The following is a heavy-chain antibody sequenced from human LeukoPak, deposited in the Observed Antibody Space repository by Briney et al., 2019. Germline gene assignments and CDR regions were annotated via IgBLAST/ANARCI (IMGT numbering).Heavy chain of an antibody. J-gene: IGHJ4*02. Sequence: GGSLRLSCAASGFIFSNYAMNWVRQAPGKGLEWVSGISGSGDSTYYADSVKGRFTISRDNSKNTLYLQMNSLRVEDTAAYYCAKVRAPSGWFNSDYWGQGTLVTVSS. CDR3: AKVRAPSGWFNSDY. D-gene: IGHD6-19*01. V-gene: IGHV3-23*01. CDR1: GFIFSNYA. CDR2: ISGSGDST.